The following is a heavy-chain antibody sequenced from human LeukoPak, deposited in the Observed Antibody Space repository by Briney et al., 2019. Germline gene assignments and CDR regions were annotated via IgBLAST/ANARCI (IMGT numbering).Heavy chain of an antibody. D-gene: IGHD1-26*01. CDR3: AREQNRGLSGSLGGIFASYCTYYYMDV. CDR1: GYTFTMYY. V-gene: IGHV1-46*01. Sequence: ASVKVSCKASGYTFTMYYIHWVRQAPGQGLEWMGMINPSDGATTYAQRFQGRVTMTRDMATTTVYMDLRSLRSDDTAVYFCAREQNRGLSGSLGGIFASYCTYYYMDVWGRGTTVTVSS. J-gene: IGHJ6*03. CDR2: INPSDGAT.